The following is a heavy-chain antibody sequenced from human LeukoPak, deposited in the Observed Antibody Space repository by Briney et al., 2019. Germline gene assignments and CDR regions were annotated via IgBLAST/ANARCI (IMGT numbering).Heavy chain of an antibody. Sequence: PGRSLRLSCAASGFTFSSYAMHWVRQAPGKGLEWVAVISYDGSNKYYADSVKGRFTISRDNSKNTLYLQMNSLRAEDTAVYYCARGPERTGVGTMYYYDMDVWGQGTTVTVSS. CDR2: ISYDGSNK. J-gene: IGHJ6*02. CDR1: GFTFSSYA. V-gene: IGHV3-30-3*01. CDR3: ARGPERTGVGTMYYYDMDV. D-gene: IGHD3-10*01.